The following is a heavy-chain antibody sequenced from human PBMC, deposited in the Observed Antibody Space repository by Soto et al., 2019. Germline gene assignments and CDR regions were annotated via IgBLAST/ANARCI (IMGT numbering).Heavy chain of an antibody. CDR2: ISAYNGNT. D-gene: IGHD6-13*01. CDR3: ARDAAAGLKGY. CDR1: GYTFNSYA. V-gene: IGHV1-18*01. J-gene: IGHJ4*02. Sequence: ASVKVSCKASGYTFNSYAISWVRQAPGQGLEWMGWISAYNGNTNYAQKLQGRVTMTTDTSTSTAYMELRSLRSDDTAVYYCARDAAAGLKGYWGQGTLVTVSS.